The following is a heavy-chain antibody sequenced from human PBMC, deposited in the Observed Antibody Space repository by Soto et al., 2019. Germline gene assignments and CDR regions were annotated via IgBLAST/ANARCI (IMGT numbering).Heavy chain of an antibody. CDR3: ARLDLTYYFDY. D-gene: IGHD3-16*01. Sequence: SETLSLTCSVSGGSVSSVNDYWSWIRQPPGKGLEWIGYIYHSGITNYNPSLKSRVTISLDTSKNQCSLTLTSVTAADTAVYYCARLDLTYYFDYWGQGTPVTVSS. J-gene: IGHJ4*02. CDR1: GGSVSSVNDY. V-gene: IGHV4-61*01. CDR2: IYHSGIT.